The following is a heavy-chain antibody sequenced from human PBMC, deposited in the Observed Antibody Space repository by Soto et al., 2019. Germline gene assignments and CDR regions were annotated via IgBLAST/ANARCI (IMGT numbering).Heavy chain of an antibody. Sequence: ASVKVSCKASGYTFTGYYMHWVRQAPGQGLEWMGWINPNSGGTNYAQRFQGRVTMTRDTSISTAYMELSRLRSDDTAVYYCARRSGQQLVSASDYWGQGTLVTVSS. J-gene: IGHJ4*02. CDR1: GYTFTGYY. D-gene: IGHD6-13*01. V-gene: IGHV1-2*02. CDR2: INPNSGGT. CDR3: ARRSGQQLVSASDY.